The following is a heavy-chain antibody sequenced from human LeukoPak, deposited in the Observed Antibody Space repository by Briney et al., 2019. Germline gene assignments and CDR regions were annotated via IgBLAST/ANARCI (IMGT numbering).Heavy chain of an antibody. V-gene: IGHV4-4*07. Sequence: PSETLSLICTVSGASPSSYYWSWIRQPAGKRLEWIGRVYTTGSTNYNPSLRSRVTMSVDTSKSQFSLKLSSVTAADTAVYYCARDPGYSNYKYSDYFDYWGQGTLVTVSS. CDR1: GASPSSYY. CDR3: ARDPGYSNYKYSDYFDY. CDR2: VYTTGST. J-gene: IGHJ4*02. D-gene: IGHD4-11*01.